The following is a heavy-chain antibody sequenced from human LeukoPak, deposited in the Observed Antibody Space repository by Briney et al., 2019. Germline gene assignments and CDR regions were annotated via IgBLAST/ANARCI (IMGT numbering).Heavy chain of an antibody. Sequence: SETLSLTCTVSGYSISSGYYWGWLRQPPGKGLEWIGSIYHSGSTYYNPSLTSRVTISVDTSKNQFSLKLSSVTAADTAVYYCARDPLYGSGSLTYYMDVWGKGTTGTVSS. D-gene: IGHD3-10*01. CDR1: GYSISSGYY. CDR2: IYHSGST. CDR3: ARDPLYGSGSLTYYMDV. V-gene: IGHV4-38-2*02. J-gene: IGHJ6*03.